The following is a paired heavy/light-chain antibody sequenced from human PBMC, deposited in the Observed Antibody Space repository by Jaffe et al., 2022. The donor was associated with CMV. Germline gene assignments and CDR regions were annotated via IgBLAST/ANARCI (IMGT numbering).Light chain of an antibody. CDR1: SGSIASSY. V-gene: IGLV6-57*04. Sequence: NFMLTQPHSVSESPGKTIIISCTRSSGSIASSYVQWFQQRPGSAPTIVIYDDDQRPSGVPDRFSGSIDSSSNSASLTISGLQTEDEADYYCQSYDSNNRVIFGGGTKLTVL. J-gene: IGLJ2*01. CDR2: DDD. CDR3: QSYDSNNRVI.
Heavy chain of an antibody. Sequence: EVQLVESGGGLAQAGGSLRLSCAASGFTFSNYWMHWVRQAPGKGLVWVSRIKYDGSSTTYADSVEGRFTISRDNAKNTLYLQMNSLRAEDTAVYYCARVFSERVVVVTAIPPWPFDLWGQGTTVTVSS. V-gene: IGHV3-74*01. CDR2: IKYDGSST. CDR1: GFTFSNYW. J-gene: IGHJ3*01. CDR3: ARVFSERVVVVTAIPPWPFDL. D-gene: IGHD2-21*02.